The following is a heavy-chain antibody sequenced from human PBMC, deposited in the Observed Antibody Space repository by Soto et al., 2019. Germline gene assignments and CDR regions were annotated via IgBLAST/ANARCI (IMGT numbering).Heavy chain of an antibody. D-gene: IGHD1-20*01. CDR2: ISSTGTFI. CDR3: ARWYTGIIESERAGIDY. J-gene: IGHJ4*02. CDR1: GFAFSSYS. V-gene: IGHV3-21*04. Sequence: EVQLVESGGGLVKPGGSLRLSCAASGFAFSSYSMNWVRQAPGKGLEWVSSISSTGTFIYYGDSVKGRFTVSRDNAQSSLYLQMSILRAEDSAMYYFARWYTGIIESERAGIDYWGQGTLVTVSS.